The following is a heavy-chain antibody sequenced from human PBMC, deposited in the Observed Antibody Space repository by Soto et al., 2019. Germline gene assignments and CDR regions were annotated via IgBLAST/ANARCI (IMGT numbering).Heavy chain of an antibody. CDR3: SRDFTSGGYDF. V-gene: IGHV3-53*01. CDR1: GFTFSSTY. D-gene: IGHD5-12*01. CDR2: LSDDGRS. J-gene: IGHJ4*02. Sequence: GGSLRLSCAASGFTFSSTYMSWVRQPPGKGLEWVSTLSDDGRSHYADSVTGRFSVSRDNSKNTLYLHMSGLRADDTAIYYCSRDFTSGGYDFRGQGTQVTVSS.